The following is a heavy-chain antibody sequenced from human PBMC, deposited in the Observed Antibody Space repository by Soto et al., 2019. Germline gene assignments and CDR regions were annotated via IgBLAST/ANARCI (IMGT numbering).Heavy chain of an antibody. CDR1: GFTFSSYS. CDR2: ISSSSSSTI. J-gene: IGHJ5*02. V-gene: IGHV3-48*02. CDR3: ARDPGNYYDSSGSGGWFDP. Sequence: PGGSLRLSCAASGFTFSSYSMNWVRQAPGKGLEWVSYISSSSSSTIYYADSVKGRFTTSRDNAKNSLYLQMNSLRDEDTAVYYCARDPGNYYDSSGSGGWFDPWGQGTLVTVSS. D-gene: IGHD3-22*01.